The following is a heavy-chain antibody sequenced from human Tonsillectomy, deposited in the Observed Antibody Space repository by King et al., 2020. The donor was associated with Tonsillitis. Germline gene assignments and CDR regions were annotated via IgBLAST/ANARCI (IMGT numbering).Heavy chain of an antibody. D-gene: IGHD3-22*01. V-gene: IGHV4-59*01. CDR2: IYYSGST. CDR1: GASISSYY. J-gene: IGHJ6*03. CDR3: ARVARDYYDSSGYRGPDYYSYMDV. Sequence: VQLQESGPGLVKPSETLSLTCTVSGASISSYYWSWIRQPPGKGLEWIGYIYYSGSTNYNPSLKSRVTISVDMSKNQFSLKLSSVTAADTAVYYCARVARDYYDSSGYRGPDYYSYMDVWGKGTTVTVSS.